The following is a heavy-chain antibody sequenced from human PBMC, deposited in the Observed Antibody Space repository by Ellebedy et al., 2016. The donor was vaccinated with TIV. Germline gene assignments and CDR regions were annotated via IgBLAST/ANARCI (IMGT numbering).Heavy chain of an antibody. V-gene: IGHV3-23*01. J-gene: IGHJ4*02. CDR3: AKGRRMVYSTGGLDY. D-gene: IGHD2-8*01. CDR1: GFTFSSYA. Sequence: GESLKISCAASGFTFSSYAMNWVRLAPGKGLEWVSTISGSGFGTYYADSVKGRFTISRDNSKNTLYLQMNSLRAEDTAVYYCAKGRRMVYSTGGLDYWGQGTLVTVSS. CDR2: ISGSGFGT.